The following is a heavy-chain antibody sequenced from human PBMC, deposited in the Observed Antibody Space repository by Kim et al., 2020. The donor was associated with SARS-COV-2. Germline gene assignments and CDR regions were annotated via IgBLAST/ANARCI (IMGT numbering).Heavy chain of an antibody. CDR3: ARPLIAMVRGVTGFGMDV. Sequence: SETLSLTCTVSGGSISSSTYYWGWIRQPPGKGLEWIGSIYYSGSTYYNPSLKSRVTISVDTSKNQFSLKLSSVTAADTAVYYCARPLIAMVRGVTGFGMDVWGQGTTVTVSS. CDR1: GGSISSSTYY. D-gene: IGHD3-10*01. CDR2: IYYSGST. J-gene: IGHJ6*02. V-gene: IGHV4-39*01.